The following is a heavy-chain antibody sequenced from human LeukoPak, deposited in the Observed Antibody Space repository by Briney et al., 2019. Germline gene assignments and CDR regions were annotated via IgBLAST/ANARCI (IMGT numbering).Heavy chain of an antibody. J-gene: IGHJ6*02. CDR2: INPNGGGT. CDR3: ARVTPPPYYYGSGSPSYGMDV. V-gene: IGHV1-2*02. CDR1: GYTFTGYY. Sequence: ASVKVSCKASGYTFTGYYMHWVRQAPGQGLEWMGWINPNGGGTNYAQKFQGRVTMTRDTSISTAYMELSRLRSDDTAVYYCARVTPPPYYYGSGSPSYGMDVWGQGTTVTVSS. D-gene: IGHD3-10*01.